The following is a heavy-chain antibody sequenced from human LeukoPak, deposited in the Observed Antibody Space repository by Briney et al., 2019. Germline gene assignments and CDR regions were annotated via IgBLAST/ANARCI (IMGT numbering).Heavy chain of an antibody. J-gene: IGHJ4*02. D-gene: IGHD1-14*01. V-gene: IGHV3-33*01. CDR2: IAYDGSRA. CDR1: GLIFGGYG. Sequence: GGSLRLSCAGSGLIFGGYGMHWFRQTPGKGLEWVAVIAYDGSRAFYADSVKGRFTISRDNSKNTMSVQMDDLRAEDTAVYYCTRYNNDHFDYWGQGTLVTVS. CDR3: TRYNNDHFDY.